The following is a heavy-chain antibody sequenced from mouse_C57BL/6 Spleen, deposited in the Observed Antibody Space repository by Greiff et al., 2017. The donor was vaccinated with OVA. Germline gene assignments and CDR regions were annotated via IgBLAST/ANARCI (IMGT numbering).Heavy chain of an antibody. Sequence: EVQGVESGGDLVKPGGSLKLSCAASGFTFSSYGMSWVRQTPDKRLEWVATISSGGSYTYYPDSVKGRFTISRDNAKNTLYLQMSSLKSEDTAMYYCARHRGSYDAMDYWGQGTSVTVSS. CDR2: ISSGGSYT. D-gene: IGHD1-1*02. J-gene: IGHJ4*01. V-gene: IGHV5-6*01. CDR3: ARHRGSYDAMDY. CDR1: GFTFSSYG.